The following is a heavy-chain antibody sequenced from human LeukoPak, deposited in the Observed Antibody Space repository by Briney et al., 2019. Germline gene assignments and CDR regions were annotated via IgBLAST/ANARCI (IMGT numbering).Heavy chain of an antibody. CDR3: AKSARWLQFIGYYFDY. D-gene: IGHD5-24*01. CDR1: GFTFSSYA. Sequence: GGSLRLSCAASGFTFSSYAMSWVRQAPGKGLEWVSAISGSGGSTYYADSVKGRFTISRDNSKNTLYLQMNSLRAEDTAVYYCAKSARWLQFIGYYFDYWGQGTLATVSS. J-gene: IGHJ4*02. V-gene: IGHV3-23*01. CDR2: ISGSGGST.